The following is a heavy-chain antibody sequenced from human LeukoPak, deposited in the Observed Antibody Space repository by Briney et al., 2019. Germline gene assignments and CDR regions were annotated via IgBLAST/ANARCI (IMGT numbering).Heavy chain of an antibody. V-gene: IGHV1-2*02. CDR2: INPNSGGT. J-gene: IGHJ6*03. CDR3: ARGGARVSYYNYYYYMDV. CDR1: GYTFTGYY. D-gene: IGHD3-10*01. Sequence: ASVKVSCKASGYTFTGYYMHWVRQAPGQGLEWMGWINPNSGGTNYAQKFQGRVTMTTDTSISTAYMELSRLRSDDTAVYYCARGGARVSYYNYYYYMDVWGKGTTVTVSS.